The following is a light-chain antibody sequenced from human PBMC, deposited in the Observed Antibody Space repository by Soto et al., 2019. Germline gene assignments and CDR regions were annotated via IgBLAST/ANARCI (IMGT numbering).Light chain of an antibody. CDR3: SSYTSSGTLYV. Sequence: QSALTQPASVSGSPGQSITISCTGTSSDIGGYKYVSWYQQHPGKAPKLMIYEVTYRPSGVSDRFSGSKSGNTASLTVSGLQAEDEADYYCSSYTSSGTLYVFGTETKLTVL. CDR1: SSDIGGYKY. V-gene: IGLV2-14*01. CDR2: EVT. J-gene: IGLJ1*01.